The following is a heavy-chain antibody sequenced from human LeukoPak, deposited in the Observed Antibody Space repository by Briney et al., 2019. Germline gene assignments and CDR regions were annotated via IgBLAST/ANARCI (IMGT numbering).Heavy chain of an antibody. Sequence: ASVKVSCKASGYTFTSYGISWVRQAPGQGLEWMGWINAYNGNTNYAQKLQGRVTMTTDTSTSTAYMELRSLRSDDTAVYYCARDAPKGGTGTTCFDYWGQGTLVTVSS. CDR3: ARDAPKGGTGTTCFDY. V-gene: IGHV1-18*01. D-gene: IGHD1-1*01. CDR1: GYTFTSYG. CDR2: INAYNGNT. J-gene: IGHJ4*02.